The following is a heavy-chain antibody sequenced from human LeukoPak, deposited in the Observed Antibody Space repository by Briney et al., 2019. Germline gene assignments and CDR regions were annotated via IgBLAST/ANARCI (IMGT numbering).Heavy chain of an antibody. CDR3: ARGQYSGSCFDN. CDR2: INHSGST. D-gene: IGHD1-26*01. CDR1: GGSFSGYY. J-gene: IGHJ4*02. V-gene: IGHV4-34*01. Sequence: PSETLSLTCAVYGGSFSGYYWSWIRKPPGKGLEWIGEINHSGSTNYNPSLKSRVTISVDTSKNQFSLKVSSVTAADTAVYYCARGQYSGSCFDNWGQGSLVTVSS.